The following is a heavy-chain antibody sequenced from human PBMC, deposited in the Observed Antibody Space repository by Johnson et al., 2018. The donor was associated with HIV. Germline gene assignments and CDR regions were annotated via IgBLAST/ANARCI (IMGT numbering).Heavy chain of an antibody. V-gene: IGHV3-30*18. J-gene: IGHJ3*02. CDR3: AQEVRIAGSAAFDI. CDR1: GFTFSSYW. D-gene: IGHD6-13*01. Sequence: QMLLVESGGGLVQPGGSLRLSCAASGFTFSSYWMSWVRQAPGKGLEWVALISYDGSKKFYADSLKGRFTISRDSSMNTLYLQMNSLKIEDTAVYSCAQEVRIAGSAAFDIWGQGTMVTVSS. CDR2: ISYDGSKK.